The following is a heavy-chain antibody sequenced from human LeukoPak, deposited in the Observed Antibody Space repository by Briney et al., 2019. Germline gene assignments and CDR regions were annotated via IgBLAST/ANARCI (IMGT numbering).Heavy chain of an antibody. V-gene: IGHV4-59*01. D-gene: IGHD6-19*01. J-gene: IGHJ4*02. Sequence: SETLSLTCTVSGGSIGSYYWNWIRQAPGKGLEWIGYIHYSGSTNHNSSLKSRVTISVDTSKNQYSLKLSSVTAADTAVYYCARDGVAGGFDYWGQGALVTVSS. CDR3: ARDGVAGGFDY. CDR2: IHYSGST. CDR1: GGSIGSYY.